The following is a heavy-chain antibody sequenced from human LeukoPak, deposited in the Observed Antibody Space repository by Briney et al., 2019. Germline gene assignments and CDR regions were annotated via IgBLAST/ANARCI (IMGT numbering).Heavy chain of an antibody. J-gene: IGHJ4*02. CDR2: ISSSSSTI. CDR3: AKGSNYDSSGYYDY. D-gene: IGHD3-22*01. Sequence: GGSLRLSCAASGFTFSSYSMNWVRQAPGKGLEWVSYISSSSSTIYYADSVKGRFTISRDNAKNSLYLQMNSLRAEDTALYYCAKGSNYDSSGYYDYWGQGTLVTVSS. CDR1: GFTFSSYS. V-gene: IGHV3-48*04.